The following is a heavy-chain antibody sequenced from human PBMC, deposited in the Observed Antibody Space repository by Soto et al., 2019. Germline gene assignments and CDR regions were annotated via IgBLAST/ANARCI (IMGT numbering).Heavy chain of an antibody. Sequence: GESLKISCKGSGYSFTSYWIGWVRQMPGKGLEWMGIIYPGDSDTRYSPSFQGQVTISADKSISTAYLQWSSLKASDTAVYYCARGEVPYYYGMDVWGQGTTVTVSS. CDR1: GYSFTSYW. V-gene: IGHV5-51*01. J-gene: IGHJ6*02. D-gene: IGHD2-21*01. CDR2: IYPGDSDT. CDR3: ARGEVPYYYGMDV.